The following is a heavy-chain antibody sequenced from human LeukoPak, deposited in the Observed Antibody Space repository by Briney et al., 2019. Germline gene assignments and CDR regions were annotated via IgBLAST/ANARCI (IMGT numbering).Heavy chain of an antibody. CDR3: TRHVDSSFNYMDV. D-gene: IGHD2-21*01. J-gene: IGHJ6*03. CDR1: VFTFRGSA. CDR2: IRSKASSYAT. Sequence: GGSLRLSCAASVFTFRGSAMHWLRQPSGKGLDWVGRIRSKASSYATAYAASVKGRFTISRDDSKNTAYLQKNSLKTEDTAVYYCTRHVDSSFNYMDVWGKGTTVTVSS. V-gene: IGHV3-73*01.